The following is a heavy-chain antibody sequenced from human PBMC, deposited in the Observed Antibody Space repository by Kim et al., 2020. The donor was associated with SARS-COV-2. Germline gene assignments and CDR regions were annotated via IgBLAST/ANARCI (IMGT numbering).Heavy chain of an antibody. Sequence: SVKGRFTISRDNTKNTLYLQMNSLRAEDTAVYYCAKDEYGDYGTRDWFDPWGQGTLVTVSS. D-gene: IGHD4-17*01. V-gene: IGHV3-23*01. J-gene: IGHJ5*02. CDR3: AKDEYGDYGTRDWFDP.